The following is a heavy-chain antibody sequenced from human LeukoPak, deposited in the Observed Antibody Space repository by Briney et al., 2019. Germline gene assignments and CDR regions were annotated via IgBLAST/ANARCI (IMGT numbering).Heavy chain of an antibody. D-gene: IGHD3-22*01. CDR1: GFTFSSYG. Sequence: GRSLRLSCAASGFTFSSYGMHWVRQAPGKGLEWVAVISYDGSNKYYADSVKGRFTISRDNSKDTLYLQMNSLRAEDTAVYYCARGAKHYYDSSGLDYWGQGTLVTVSS. J-gene: IGHJ4*02. CDR2: ISYDGSNK. CDR3: ARGAKHYYDSSGLDY. V-gene: IGHV3-30*03.